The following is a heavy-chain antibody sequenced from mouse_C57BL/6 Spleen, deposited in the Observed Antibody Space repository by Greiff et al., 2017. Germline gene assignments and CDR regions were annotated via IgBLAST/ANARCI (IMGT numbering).Heavy chain of an antibody. CDR2: INPSNGGT. Sequence: QVQLQQPGTELVKPGASVKLSCKASGYTFTGYWMHWVKQRPGQGLEWIGNINPSNGGTNYNEKFKSKATLTVDKSSSTAYMQLSSLTSEDSAVYYWARWGTTVVSYYAMDYWGQGTSVTVSS. V-gene: IGHV1-53*01. D-gene: IGHD1-1*01. CDR3: ARWGTTVVSYYAMDY. J-gene: IGHJ4*01. CDR1: GYTFTGYW.